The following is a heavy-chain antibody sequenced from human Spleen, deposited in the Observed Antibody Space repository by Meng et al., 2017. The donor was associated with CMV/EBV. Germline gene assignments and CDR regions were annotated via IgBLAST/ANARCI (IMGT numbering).Heavy chain of an antibody. CDR3: ARLQYGSGNFKPVRPVGRFAS. V-gene: IGHV5-51*01. CDR2: ISAGDSDT. CDR1: GNSLSSHW. D-gene: IGHD3-10*01. J-gene: IGHJ4*02. Sequence: GESLKISCTDSGNSLSSHWIIWVRQMPGKGLEWMGIISAGDSDTRYGPSFQGQVTISADTSRNTAYLQWNSLKASDTATYYCARLQYGSGNFKPVRPVGRFASWGQGTLVTVSS.